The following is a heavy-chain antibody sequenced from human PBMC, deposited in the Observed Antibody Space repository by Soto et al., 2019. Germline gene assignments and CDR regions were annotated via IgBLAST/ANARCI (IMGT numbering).Heavy chain of an antibody. CDR2: ISGSGGST. D-gene: IGHD2-2*02. J-gene: IGHJ4*02. CDR3: AKDLVVVPAAIRTDLRGGGYFDY. V-gene: IGHV3-23*01. Sequence: GGSLRLSCAASGFTFSSYAMSWVRQAPGKGLEWVSAISGSGGSTYYADSVKGRFTISRDNSKNTLYLQMNSLRAEDTAVYYCAKDLVVVPAAIRTDLRGGGYFDYWGQGTLVTVSS. CDR1: GFTFSSYA.